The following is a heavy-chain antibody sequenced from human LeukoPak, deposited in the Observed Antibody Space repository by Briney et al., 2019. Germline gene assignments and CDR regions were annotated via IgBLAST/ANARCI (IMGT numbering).Heavy chain of an antibody. J-gene: IGHJ4*02. D-gene: IGHD3-16*02. Sequence: GGSLRLSCAASGFTFSSYSMNWVRQAPGKGLEWVSYISSSSSTIYYAASVKGRFTISRDNAKNSLYLQMTSLRAEDTAVYYWARSDSVWGSYRYMGVDYWGQGTLVTVSS. CDR3: ARSDSVWGSYRYMGVDY. V-gene: IGHV3-48*01. CDR1: GFTFSSYS. CDR2: ISSSSSTI.